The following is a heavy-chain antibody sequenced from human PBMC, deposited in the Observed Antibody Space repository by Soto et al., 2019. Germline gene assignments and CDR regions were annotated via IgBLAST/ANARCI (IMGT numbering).Heavy chain of an antibody. CDR1: GYSFTSYW. CDR2: IYPGDSDT. CDR3: ARCVSSSWYSYYFYGMDV. Sequence: GESLKISCKGSGYSFTSYWIGWVRQMPGKGLEWMGIIYPGDSDTGYSPSFQGQVTISADKSISTAYLQWSSLKASDTAMYYCARCVSSSWYSYYFYGMDVWGQGTTVTVSS. V-gene: IGHV5-51*01. D-gene: IGHD6-13*01. J-gene: IGHJ6*02.